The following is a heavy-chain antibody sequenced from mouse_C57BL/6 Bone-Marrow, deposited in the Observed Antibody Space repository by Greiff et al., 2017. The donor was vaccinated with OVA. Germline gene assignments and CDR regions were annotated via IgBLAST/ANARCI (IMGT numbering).Heavy chain of an antibody. V-gene: IGHV2-5*01. CDR2: IWRGGST. CDR1: GFSLTSYG. CDR3: AKKNYSTWYFDV. D-gene: IGHD2-5*01. Sequence: VQGVESGPGLVQPSQSLSITCTVSGFSLTSYGVHWVRQSPGKGLEWLGVIWRGGSTDYNAAFMSRLSITKDNSKSQVFFKMNSLQADDTAIYYCAKKNYSTWYFDVWGTGTTVTVSS. J-gene: IGHJ1*03.